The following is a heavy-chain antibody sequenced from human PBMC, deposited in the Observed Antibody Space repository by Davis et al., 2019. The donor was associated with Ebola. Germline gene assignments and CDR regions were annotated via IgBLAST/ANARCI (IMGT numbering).Heavy chain of an antibody. CDR3: ARQYSNYDY. V-gene: IGHV4-39*01. D-gene: IGHD4-11*01. CDR1: GGSISSSSYY. CDR2: IYYSGST. J-gene: IGHJ4*02. Sequence: MPSETLSLTCAVSGGSISSSSYYWGWIRQPPGKGLEWIGSIYYSGSTYYNPSLKSRVTISVDTSKNQFSLKLSSVTAADTAVYYCARQYSNYDYWGQGTLVTVSS.